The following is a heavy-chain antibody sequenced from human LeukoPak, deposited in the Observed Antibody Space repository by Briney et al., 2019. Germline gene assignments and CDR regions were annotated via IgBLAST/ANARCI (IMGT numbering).Heavy chain of an antibody. CDR2: IYYSGST. Sequence: PSETLSLTCTVSGGSISSSSYYWGWIRQPPGKGLEWIGSIYYSGSTYYNPSLKSRVTISVDTSKNQFSLKLSSVTAADTAVYYCASRDFYDSILYDWGQGTLVTVSS. J-gene: IGHJ4*02. CDR1: GGSISSSSYY. D-gene: IGHD3-22*01. CDR3: ASRDFYDSILYD. V-gene: IGHV4-39*01.